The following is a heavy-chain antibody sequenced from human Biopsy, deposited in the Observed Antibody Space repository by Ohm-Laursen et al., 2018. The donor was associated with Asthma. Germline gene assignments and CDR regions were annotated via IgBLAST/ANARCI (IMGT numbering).Heavy chain of an antibody. CDR3: ARAQDYYDSRGYYRNFDY. J-gene: IGHJ4*01. Sequence: SETLSLTWSLSSGSGGYMRSGNYYWGWIRQPPGKGLEWIGVIYYSGSTYYNPPLKSRVSISIDTSKNQFSPKLSPVTAADTAVYYCARAQDYYDSRGYYRNFDYWGPGTLVSVSS. CDR1: SGSGGYMRSGNYY. CDR2: IYYSGST. V-gene: IGHV4-31*02. D-gene: IGHD3-22*01.